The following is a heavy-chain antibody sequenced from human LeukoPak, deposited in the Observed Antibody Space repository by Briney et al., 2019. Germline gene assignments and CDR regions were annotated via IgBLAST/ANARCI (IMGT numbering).Heavy chain of an antibody. D-gene: IGHD3-22*01. CDR1: GGSFSGYY. V-gene: IGHV4-34*01. CDR3: ARASVVVTADY. Sequence: SETLSLTCAVYGGSFSGYYWSWLRQPPGKGLEWIGEINHSGSTNYNPSLKSRVTISVDTSKNQFSLKLSSVTAADTAVYYCARASVVVTADYWGQGTLVTVSS. J-gene: IGHJ4*02. CDR2: INHSGST.